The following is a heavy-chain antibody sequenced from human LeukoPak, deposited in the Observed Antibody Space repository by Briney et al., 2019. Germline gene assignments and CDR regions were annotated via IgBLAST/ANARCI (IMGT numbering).Heavy chain of an antibody. D-gene: IGHD2-21*02. J-gene: IGHJ4*02. V-gene: IGHV1-2*06. CDR1: GYTFTGYY. CDR2: INPNSGDT. Sequence: ASVKVSFTAFGYTFTGYYVHWVRQAPGQGLEWMGRINPNSGDTNYAQKFQGRVTMTRDTSISTAYMELSRLRSDDTAVYYRARDYCGGDCFPDYWGQGTLVTVSS. CDR3: ARDYCGGDCFPDY.